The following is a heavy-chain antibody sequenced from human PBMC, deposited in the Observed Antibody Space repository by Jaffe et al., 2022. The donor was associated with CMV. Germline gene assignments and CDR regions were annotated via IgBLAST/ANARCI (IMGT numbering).Heavy chain of an antibody. D-gene: IGHD1-26*01. CDR3: ARDFREKPQVGLNNWFDP. V-gene: IGHV3-48*02. CDR1: GFTFSSYS. CDR2: ISSSSSTI. J-gene: IGHJ5*02. Sequence: EVQLVESGGGLVQPGGSLRLSCAASGFTFSSYSMNWVRQAPGKGLEWVSYISSSSSTIYYADSVKGRFTISRDNAKNSLYLQMNSLRDEDTAVYYCARDFREKPQVGLNNWFDPWGQGTLVTVSS.